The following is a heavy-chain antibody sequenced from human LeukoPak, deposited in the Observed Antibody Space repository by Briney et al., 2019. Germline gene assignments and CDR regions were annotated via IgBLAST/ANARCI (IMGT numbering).Heavy chain of an antibody. CDR3: AHRFLEWTYQYYFDY. CDR2: IYWDDDK. J-gene: IGHJ4*02. CDR1: GFSLSTSGVG. V-gene: IGHV2-5*02. D-gene: IGHD3-3*01. Sequence: SGPTLVNPTQTLTLTCTFSGFSLSTSGVGVGWIRQPPGKALEWLALIYWDDDKRYSPSLKSRLTITKDTSKNQVVLTMTNMAPVDTATYYCAHRFLEWTYQYYFDYWGQGTLVTVSS.